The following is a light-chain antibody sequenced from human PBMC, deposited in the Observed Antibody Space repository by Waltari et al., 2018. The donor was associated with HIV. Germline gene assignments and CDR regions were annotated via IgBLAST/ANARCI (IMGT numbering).Light chain of an antibody. V-gene: IGKV1-5*03. CDR1: HTSSNC. CDR3: HQYHSYPYT. J-gene: IGKJ2*01. CDR2: QAS. Sequence: DIQMTQSPSTLSASVGDRVTITCRASHTSSNCLAWYQQKPGKAPNLLIYQASSLESGVPSRFSGSGSGTEFTLTISSLQPDDFATYYCHQYHSYPYTFGQGTKLGIK.